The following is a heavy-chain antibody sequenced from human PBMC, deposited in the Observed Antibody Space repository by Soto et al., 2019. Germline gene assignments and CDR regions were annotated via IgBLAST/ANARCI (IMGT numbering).Heavy chain of an antibody. CDR2: RWYDGSNK. J-gene: IGHJ4*02. Sequence: QVQLVESGGGVVQPGRSLRLSCAASGFTFSSNGMHWVRQAPGKGLEWVAVRWYDGSNKYYADSVKGRFTISRDNSKNTLYLQMNSLRAEDTAVYYCARDRGSGSHPYYFDYWGQGTLVTVSS. D-gene: IGHD3-10*01. V-gene: IGHV3-33*01. CDR3: ARDRGSGSHPYYFDY. CDR1: GFTFSSNG.